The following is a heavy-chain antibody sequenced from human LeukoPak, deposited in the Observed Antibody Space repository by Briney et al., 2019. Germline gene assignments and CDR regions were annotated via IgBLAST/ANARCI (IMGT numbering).Heavy chain of an antibody. CDR1: GGSISSYY. Sequence: SETLSLTCTVSGGSISSYYWSWIRQPPGKGLEWIGYIHYSGSTNYNPSLKSRVTISVYTSKNQFSLKLTSVTAADTAVYYCARGRRQLVRSWGYWGQGTLVTVSS. CDR2: IHYSGST. J-gene: IGHJ4*02. D-gene: IGHD6-13*01. V-gene: IGHV4-59*12. CDR3: ARGRRQLVRSWGY.